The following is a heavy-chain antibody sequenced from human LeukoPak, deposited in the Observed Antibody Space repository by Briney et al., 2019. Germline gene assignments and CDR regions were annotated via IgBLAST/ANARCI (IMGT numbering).Heavy chain of an antibody. J-gene: IGHJ4*02. D-gene: IGHD3-10*01. CDR1: GFTFSPYW. V-gene: IGHV3-74*01. CDR2: INGDGSST. CDR3: ASPPDGSGSRLFDY. Sequence: GGSLRLSCAASGFTFSPYWLHWVRQPPGKGLVWVSRINGDGSSTNYADSVKGRFTISRDNAKSTLYLQMNSLRAEDTAVYYFASPPDGSGSRLFDYWGQGTLVTVSS.